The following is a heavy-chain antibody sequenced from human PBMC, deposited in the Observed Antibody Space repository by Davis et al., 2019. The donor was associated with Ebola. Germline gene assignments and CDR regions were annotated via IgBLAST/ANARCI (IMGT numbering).Heavy chain of an antibody. D-gene: IGHD2-15*01. Sequence: SETLSLTCAVSGGSISSSNWWSWVRQPPGKGLEWIGEIYHSGSTNYNPSLKSRVTISVDKSKNQFSLKLSSVTAADTAVYYCARTCSGGRCYYYYGMDVWGQGTTVTVSS. CDR2: IYHSGST. CDR3: ARTCSGGRCYYYYGMDV. V-gene: IGHV4-4*02. J-gene: IGHJ6*02. CDR1: GGSISSSNW.